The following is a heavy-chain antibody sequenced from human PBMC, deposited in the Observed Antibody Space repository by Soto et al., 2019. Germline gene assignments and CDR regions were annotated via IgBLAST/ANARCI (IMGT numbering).Heavy chain of an antibody. CDR2: ISAYNGNT. CDR3: AREHDYSNDNWFDP. D-gene: IGHD4-4*01. Sequence: ASVKVSCKASGYTFTSYGISWVRQAPGQGLEWMGWISAYNGNTNYAQKLQGRVTMTTDTSTSTAYMELRSLRSDDTAVYYCAREHDYSNDNWFDPWGQGTLVTVSS. J-gene: IGHJ5*02. V-gene: IGHV1-18*01. CDR1: GYTFTSYG.